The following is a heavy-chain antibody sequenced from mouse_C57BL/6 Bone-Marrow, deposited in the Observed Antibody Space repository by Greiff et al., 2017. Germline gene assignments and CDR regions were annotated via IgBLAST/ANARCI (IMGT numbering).Heavy chain of an antibody. D-gene: IGHD3-3*01. V-gene: IGHV1-64*01. J-gene: IGHJ4*01. Sequence: VQLVESGAELVKPGASVKLSCKASGYTFTSYWMHWVKQRPGQGLEWIGMIHPNSGSTNYNEKFKSKATLTVDKSSSTAYMQLSSLTSEDSAVYYCARRGRRMDYWGQGTSVTVSS. CDR2: IHPNSGST. CDR1: GYTFTSYW. CDR3: ARRGRRMDY.